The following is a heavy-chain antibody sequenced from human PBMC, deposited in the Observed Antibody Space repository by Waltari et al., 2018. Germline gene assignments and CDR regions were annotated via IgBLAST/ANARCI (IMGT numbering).Heavy chain of an antibody. J-gene: IGHJ4*02. CDR3: ARESGIAAAGGDY. V-gene: IGHV4-38-2*01. CDR2: IYHSGST. CDR1: GYSISSGYY. Sequence: QVQLQESGPGLVKPSETLSLTCAVSGYSISSGYYWGWIRQPPGEGLEWIGSIYHSGSTYYNPSLKSRVTISVDTSKNQFSLKLSSVTAADTAVYYCARESGIAAAGGDYWGQGTLVTVSS. D-gene: IGHD6-13*01.